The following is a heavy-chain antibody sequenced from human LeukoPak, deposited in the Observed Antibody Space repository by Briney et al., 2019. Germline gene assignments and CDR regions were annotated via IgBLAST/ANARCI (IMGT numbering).Heavy chain of an antibody. CDR2: IFNSGDTI. CDR3: AREWRGGDGYTGASDI. V-gene: IGHV3-11*04. D-gene: IGHD5-24*01. J-gene: IGHJ3*02. CDR1: GFTFSDYY. Sequence: PGGSLRLSCAASGFTFSDYYISWIRQAPGKGLEWVSYIFNSGDTIYYADSVKGRFTISRDNAKNSMYLQMNSLRAEDTAVYYCAREWRGGDGYTGASDIWGQGTMVTVSS.